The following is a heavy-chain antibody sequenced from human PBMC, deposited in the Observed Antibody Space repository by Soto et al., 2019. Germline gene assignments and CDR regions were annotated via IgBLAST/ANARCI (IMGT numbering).Heavy chain of an antibody. D-gene: IGHD1-26*01. J-gene: IGHJ3*02. CDR3: ARESGMGAIYGAALDI. V-gene: IGHV3-33*01. CDR2: IWYDGDKK. CDR1: GFTFSKYG. Sequence: QVQLVESGGGVVQPGKSLRLSCAASGFTFSKYGMHWVRQPPGKGLEWVAIIWYDGDKKYYADSVKGRLTISRDNSKNMRYLQMKSLRGEDTAGYYCARESGMGAIYGAALDIWGQGTMVTVSS.